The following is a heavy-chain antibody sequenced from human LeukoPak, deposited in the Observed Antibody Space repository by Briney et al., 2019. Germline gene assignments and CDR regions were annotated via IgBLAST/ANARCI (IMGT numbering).Heavy chain of an antibody. D-gene: IGHD1-26*01. V-gene: IGHV1-8*01. Sequence: ASVKVSCKASGYTFTSYDINWVRQATGQGLEWMGWMNPNSGNTGYAQKFQGRVTMTRNTSISTAYMGLSSLRSEDTAVYYCARPSGSFYYYYYMDVWGKGTTVTVSS. CDR1: GYTFTSYD. CDR3: ARPSGSFYYYYYMDV. J-gene: IGHJ6*03. CDR2: MNPNSGNT.